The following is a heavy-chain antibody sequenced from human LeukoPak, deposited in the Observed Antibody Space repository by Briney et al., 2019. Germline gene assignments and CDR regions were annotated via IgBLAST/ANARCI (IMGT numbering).Heavy chain of an antibody. CDR3: TREGMGTTFSAWFGP. CDR1: GFTFSSYG. V-gene: IGHV3-30*03. Sequence: GGSLRLSCAASGFTFSSYGMHWVRQAPGKGLEWVAVVTSDGSIDYYADSVRGRFTVSRDNSKNTMYLQVNSLRAEDTAVYYCTREGMGTTFSAWFGPWGQGTLVTVSS. D-gene: IGHD1-7*01. J-gene: IGHJ5*02. CDR2: VTSDGSID.